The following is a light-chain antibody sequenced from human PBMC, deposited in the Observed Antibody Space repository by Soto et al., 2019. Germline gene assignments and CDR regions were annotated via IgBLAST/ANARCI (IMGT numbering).Light chain of an antibody. Sequence: ENVLTQSPDTLSLSPGEEATLSCRASQSVNNNFLAWYQHKPGQAPRLLISASSNRATGIPDRFRGSASGTDFTLTIHRLEPEDFAVYYCQLYGISPHFGQGTRLEIK. CDR1: QSVNNNF. CDR3: QLYGISPH. V-gene: IGKV3-20*01. J-gene: IGKJ5*01. CDR2: ASS.